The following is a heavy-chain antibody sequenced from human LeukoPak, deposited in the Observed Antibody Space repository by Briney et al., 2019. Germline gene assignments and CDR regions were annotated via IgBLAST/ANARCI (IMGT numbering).Heavy chain of an antibody. CDR2: LNPNSGGT. Sequence: ASVKVSCKASGYTFTGYYMHWVRRAPGQGLMWMGWLNPNSGGTNYAQKFQGRVTMTRDTSISTAYMELSRLRSDDTAVYYCARDGVGYYDSSGYYYFQHWGQGTLVTVSS. V-gene: IGHV1-2*02. CDR3: ARDGVGYYDSSGYYYFQH. CDR1: GYTFTGYY. D-gene: IGHD3-22*01. J-gene: IGHJ1*01.